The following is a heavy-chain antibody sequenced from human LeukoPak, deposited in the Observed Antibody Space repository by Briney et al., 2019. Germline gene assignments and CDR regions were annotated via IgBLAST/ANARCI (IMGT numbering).Heavy chain of an antibody. J-gene: IGHJ4*02. CDR1: GGTFSSYA. D-gene: IGHD3-22*01. V-gene: IGHV1-69*13. Sequence: GASVKVSCKASGGTFSSYAISWVRQAPGQGLEWMGGIIPIFGTANYAQKFQGRVTITADESTRTAYMELSSLRSEDTAVYYCARSYYYDSSGYYQFDYWGQGTLVTVSS. CDR2: IIPIFGTA. CDR3: ARSYYYDSSGYYQFDY.